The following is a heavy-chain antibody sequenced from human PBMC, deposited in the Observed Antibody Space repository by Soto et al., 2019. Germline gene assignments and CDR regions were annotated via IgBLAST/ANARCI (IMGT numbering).Heavy chain of an antibody. V-gene: IGHV3-23*01. CDR2: ISGSGGST. Sequence: PGGSLRLSCAASGFTFSSYAMSWVRQAPGKGLEWVSAISGSGGSTYYADSVKGRFTISRDNSKNTLYLQMNSLRAEDTAVYYCAKDGVRFVVVPAVHFDYWGQGTRGTV. D-gene: IGHD2-2*01. CDR1: GFTFSSYA. J-gene: IGHJ4*02. CDR3: AKDGVRFVVVPAVHFDY.